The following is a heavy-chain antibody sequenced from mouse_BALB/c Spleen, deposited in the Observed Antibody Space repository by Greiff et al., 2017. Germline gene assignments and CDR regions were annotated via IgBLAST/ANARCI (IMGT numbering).Heavy chain of an antibody. D-gene: IGHD2-4*01. CDR1: GFAFSSYD. CDR3: ARQMCYYDYEGAMDY. V-gene: IGHV5-12-1*01. CDR2: ISSGGGST. J-gene: IGHJ4*01. Sequence: EVQLVESGGGLVKPGGSLKLSCAASGFAFSSYDMSWVRQTPEKRLEWVAYISSGGGSTYYPDTVKGRFTISRDNAKNTLYLQMSSLKSEDTAMYYCARQMCYYDYEGAMDYWGQGTSVTVSS.